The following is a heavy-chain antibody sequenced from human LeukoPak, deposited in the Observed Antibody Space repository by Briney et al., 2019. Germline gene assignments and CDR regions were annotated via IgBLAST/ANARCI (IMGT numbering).Heavy chain of an antibody. J-gene: IGHJ5*02. CDR2: IYYSGST. Sequence: SETLSLTCTVSGGSISSYYWSWIRQPPGKGLEWIGYIYYSGSTNYNPSLKSRVTISVDTSKNQFSLKLSSVTAADTAVYYCARHSQFENWFDPWGQGTLVTVSS. V-gene: IGHV4-59*08. D-gene: IGHD3-9*01. CDR3: ARHSQFENWFDP. CDR1: GGSISSYY.